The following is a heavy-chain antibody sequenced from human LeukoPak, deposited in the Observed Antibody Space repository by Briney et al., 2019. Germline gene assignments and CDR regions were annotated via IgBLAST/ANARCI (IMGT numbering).Heavy chain of an antibody. V-gene: IGHV3-23*01. CDR1: GFTFSSYG. J-gene: IGHJ4*02. CDR2: IGVGGTT. CDR3: AKTQGYYDC. D-gene: IGHD3-22*01. Sequence: GGSLRLYCAASGFTFSSYGMNWLRQAPGKGLEWVSGIGVGGTTYYADSVKGRFTISRDTSKNTLYLQMNSLRVEDTAVYYCAKTQGYYDCWGQGTLVTVSS.